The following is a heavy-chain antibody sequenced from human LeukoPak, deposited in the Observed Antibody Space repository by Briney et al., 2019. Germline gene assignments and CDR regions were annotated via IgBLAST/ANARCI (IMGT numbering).Heavy chain of an antibody. J-gene: IGHJ3*02. CDR3: ARGDWNYGAFDI. CDR1: GYTFTSYY. D-gene: IGHD1-7*01. V-gene: IGHV1-46*01. Sequence: ASVKVSCKASGYTFTSYYMHWVRQAPGQGLEWMGIINPSGGGTSYAQKFQGRVSMTWATSTTTVYMELSSLRSEDAAVYYCARGDWNYGAFDIWGQGTTVTVSS. CDR2: INPSGGGT.